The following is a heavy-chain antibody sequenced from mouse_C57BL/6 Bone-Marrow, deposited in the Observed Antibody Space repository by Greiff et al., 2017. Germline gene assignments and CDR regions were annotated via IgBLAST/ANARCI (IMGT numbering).Heavy chain of an antibody. D-gene: IGHD3-2*02. V-gene: IGHV1-59*01. CDR1: GYAFTNYL. Sequence: QVQLQQSGAELVRPGTSVKVSCKASGYAFTNYLIEWVKQRPGQGLEWIGVIDPSDSYTNYNQKFKGKATLTVDTSSSTAYMQLSSLTSEDSAVYYCAREGETAQARDWGQGTLVTVSA. J-gene: IGHJ3*01. CDR3: AREGETAQARD. CDR2: IDPSDSYT.